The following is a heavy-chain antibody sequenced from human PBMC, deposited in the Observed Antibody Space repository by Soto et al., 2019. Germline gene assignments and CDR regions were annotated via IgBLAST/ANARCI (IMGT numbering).Heavy chain of an antibody. V-gene: IGHV3-30*18. CDR1: GFTFSSYG. J-gene: IGHJ4*02. CDR2: ISYDGSNK. D-gene: IGHD3-22*01. CDR3: AQDRVTMIVVAPFDY. Sequence: QVQLVESGGGVVQPGRSLRLSCAASGFTFSSYGMHWVRQAPGKGLEWVAVISYDGSNKYYADSVKGRFTISRDNSKNTLYLQMNSLRAEDTAVYYCAQDRVTMIVVAPFDYWGQGTLVTVSS.